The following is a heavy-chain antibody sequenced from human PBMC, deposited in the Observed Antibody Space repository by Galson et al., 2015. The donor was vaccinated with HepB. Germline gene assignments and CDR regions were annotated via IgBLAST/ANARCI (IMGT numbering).Heavy chain of an antibody. J-gene: IGHJ5*02. V-gene: IGHV1-69*01. D-gene: IGHD3-10*01. Sequence: SCKASGGTFSSYAISWVRQAPGLGLEWMGGIIPIFGTANYAQKFQGRVTITADESTSTAYMELSSLRSEDTAVYYCARDDSHYYGSGTGWFDPWGQGTLVTVSS. CDR3: ARDDSHYYGSGTGWFDP. CDR1: GGTFSSYA. CDR2: IIPIFGTA.